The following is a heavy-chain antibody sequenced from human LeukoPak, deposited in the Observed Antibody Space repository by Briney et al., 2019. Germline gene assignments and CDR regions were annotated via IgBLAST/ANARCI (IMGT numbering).Heavy chain of an antibody. Sequence: PGGSLRLSCAASGLTFSSYDMSWVRQAPGKGLEWVSVVSGSGGTTYYADSVRGRFTISRDNSKNTLYLQMNSLRAEDTAVYYCAKDKDFWSGYYVPGFDIWGQGTMVTVSS. V-gene: IGHV3-23*01. CDR3: AKDKDFWSGYYVPGFDI. D-gene: IGHD3-3*01. CDR2: VSGSGGTT. J-gene: IGHJ3*02. CDR1: GLTFSSYD.